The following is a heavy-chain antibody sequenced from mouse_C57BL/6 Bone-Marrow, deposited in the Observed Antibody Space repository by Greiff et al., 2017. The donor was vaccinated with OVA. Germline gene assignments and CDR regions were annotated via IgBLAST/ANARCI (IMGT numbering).Heavy chain of an antibody. D-gene: IGHD2-14*01. CDR2: IYPRSGNT. CDR1: GYTFTSYG. J-gene: IGHJ4*01. Sequence: VQLQQSGAELARPGASVKLSCKASGYTFTSYGISWVKQRTGQGLEWIGEIYPRSGNTYYNEKCKGKATLTADKSSSTAYMELRSLKSEDSADYVCARVGVRDYWGRGTSVTVTA. V-gene: IGHV1-81*01. CDR3: ARVGVRDY.